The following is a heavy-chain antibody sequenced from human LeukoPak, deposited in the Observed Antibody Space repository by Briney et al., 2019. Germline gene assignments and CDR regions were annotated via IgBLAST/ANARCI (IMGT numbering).Heavy chain of an antibody. J-gene: IGHJ6*02. Sequence: GGSLRLSCAASGFTFDDYGMSWVRQAPGEGLEWVSGINWNGGSTGDADSVKGRFTISRDNAKNSLYLQMNSLRAEDTALYHCARGRGYSGYDFDYYYYGMDVWGQGTTVTVSS. CDR2: INWNGGST. V-gene: IGHV3-20*01. D-gene: IGHD5-12*01. CDR3: ARGRGYSGYDFDYYYYGMDV. CDR1: GFTFDDYG.